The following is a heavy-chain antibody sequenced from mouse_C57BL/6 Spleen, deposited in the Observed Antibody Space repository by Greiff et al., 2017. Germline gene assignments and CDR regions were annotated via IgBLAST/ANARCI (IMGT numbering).Heavy chain of an antibody. V-gene: IGHV7-3*01. J-gene: IGHJ2*01. CDR2: IRNKANGYTT. CDR3: ARCGAQGRYYFDY. CDR1: GFTFTDYY. D-gene: IGHD3-2*02. Sequence: EVHLVESGGGLVQPGGSLSLSCAASGFTFTDYYMSWVRQPPGKALEWLGFIRNKANGYTTEYSASVKGRFTISRDNSQSILYLQMNALRAEDSATYYCARCGAQGRYYFDYWGQGTTLTVSS.